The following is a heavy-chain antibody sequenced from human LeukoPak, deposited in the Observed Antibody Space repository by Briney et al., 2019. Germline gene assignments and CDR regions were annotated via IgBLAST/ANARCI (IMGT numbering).Heavy chain of an antibody. V-gene: IGHV4-39*07. D-gene: IGHD3-9*01. CDR1: GGSISSSSYY. Sequence: PSETLSLTCTVSGGSISSSSYYWGWIRQPPGKGLEWIGSIYYSGSTYYNPSLKSRVTISVDTSKNQFSLKLSSVTAADTAVYYCARERPDYDILTGYCTPDYWGQGTLVTVSS. CDR3: ARERPDYDILTGYCTPDY. CDR2: IYYSGST. J-gene: IGHJ4*02.